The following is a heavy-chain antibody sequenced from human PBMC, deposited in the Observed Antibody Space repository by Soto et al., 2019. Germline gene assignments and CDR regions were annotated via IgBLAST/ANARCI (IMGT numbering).Heavy chain of an antibody. Sequence: QVQLVESGGGVVQPGRSLRLSCAASGFTFSSYGMHWVRQAPGKGLEWVAVIWYDGSNKYYANSVKGRFTISRDNSKNTLYLQMNSLRAEVTAVYYCASDSSGHGDYWGQGTLVTVSS. CDR1: GFTFSSYG. V-gene: IGHV3-33*01. CDR3: ASDSSGHGDY. D-gene: IGHD5-12*01. CDR2: IWYDGSNK. J-gene: IGHJ4*02.